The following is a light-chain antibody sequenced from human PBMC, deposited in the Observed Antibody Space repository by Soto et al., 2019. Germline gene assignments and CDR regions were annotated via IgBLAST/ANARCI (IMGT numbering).Light chain of an antibody. CDR3: MQALRAPPT. V-gene: IGKV2-28*01. CDR2: LGS. CDR1: QSLLSSNGYNY. J-gene: IGKJ1*01. Sequence: DLVMTQSPLSLPVTPGEPASISCRSSQSLLSSNGYNYLGWYLQKPGQSPQLLIYLGSNRASGVPDRFSGSGSGTDFTLEISRVEAEDVGIYHCMQALRAPPTFGQGTKVEI.